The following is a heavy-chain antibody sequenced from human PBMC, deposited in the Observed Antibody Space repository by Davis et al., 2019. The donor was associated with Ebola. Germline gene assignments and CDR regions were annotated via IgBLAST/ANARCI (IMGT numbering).Heavy chain of an antibody. CDR2: ISSSSSTI. CDR3: ARDLVLGYCSSTSCSSAYYGMDV. D-gene: IGHD2-2*01. V-gene: IGHV3-48*02. Sequence: GGSLRLSCAASGFTFSSYSMNWVRQAPGKGLEWVSYISSSSSTIYYADSVKGRFTISRDNAKNSLYLQMNSLRDEDTAVYYCARDLVLGYCSSTSCSSAYYGMDVWGQGTTVTVSS. CDR1: GFTFSSYS. J-gene: IGHJ6*02.